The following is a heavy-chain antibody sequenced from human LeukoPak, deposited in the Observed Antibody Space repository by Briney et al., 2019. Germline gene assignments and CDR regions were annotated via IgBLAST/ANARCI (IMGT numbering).Heavy chain of an antibody. D-gene: IGHD3-22*01. CDR3: ARDLAYDSSGPIDY. Sequence: ASVKVSCTASGYTFTSYGISRVRQAPGQGLEWMGWISAYNGNTNYAQKLQGRVTMTTDTSTSTAYMELRSLRSDDTAVYYCARDLAYDSSGPIDYWGQGTLVTVSS. CDR1: GYTFTSYG. J-gene: IGHJ4*02. V-gene: IGHV1-18*01. CDR2: ISAYNGNT.